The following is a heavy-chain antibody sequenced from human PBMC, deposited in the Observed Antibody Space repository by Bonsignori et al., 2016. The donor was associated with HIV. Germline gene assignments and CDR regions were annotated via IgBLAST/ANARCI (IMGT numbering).Heavy chain of an antibody. D-gene: IGHD3-22*01. Sequence: SLKISCVASGFRFDESGMHWIRQAPGKGLEWVAAISWDSTNMRYADSVRGRYTISRDNRKNSLFLQMNSLKPEDTALYFCARVFTFITAFDSWGLGTLVTVSS. CDR2: ISWDSTNM. CDR3: ARVFTFITAFDS. CDR1: GFRFDESG. J-gene: IGHJ4*02. V-gene: IGHV3-9*01.